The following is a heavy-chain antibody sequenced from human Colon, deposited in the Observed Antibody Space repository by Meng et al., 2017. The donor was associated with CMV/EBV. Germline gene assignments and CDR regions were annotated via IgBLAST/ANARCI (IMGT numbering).Heavy chain of an antibody. CDR1: GFTFNSHA. CDR3: ARGQFLHYFDD. CDR2: ITYAGPPE. Sequence: GGSLRLACAASGFTFNSHAMHWVRQAPGKGLEWVAAITYAGPPEYYADSVKGRFTVSRDNFRNTVILQMSSMKVEDTAVYYCARGQFLHYFDDWGRGTLVTVSS. J-gene: IGHJ4*02. D-gene: IGHD2/OR15-2a*01. V-gene: IGHV3-30*03.